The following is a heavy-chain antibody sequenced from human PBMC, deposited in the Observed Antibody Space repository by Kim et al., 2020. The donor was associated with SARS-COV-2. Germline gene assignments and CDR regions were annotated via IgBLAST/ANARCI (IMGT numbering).Heavy chain of an antibody. CDR3: ARAYSSSWYWWFDP. D-gene: IGHD6-13*01. J-gene: IGHJ5*02. V-gene: IGHV4-59*08. Sequence: SETLSLTCTVSGGSISSYYWSWIRQPPGKGLEWIGYIYYSGSTNYNPSLKSRVTISVDTYKNQFSLKLSSVTAADTAVYYCARAYSSSWYWWFDPWGQGT. CDR2: IYYSGST. CDR1: GGSISSYY.